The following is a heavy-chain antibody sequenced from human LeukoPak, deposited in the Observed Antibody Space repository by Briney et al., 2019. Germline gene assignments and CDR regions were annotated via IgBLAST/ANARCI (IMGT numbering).Heavy chain of an antibody. CDR3: ARHFNSGPIDY. V-gene: IGHV5-51*01. D-gene: IGHD7-27*01. Sequence: GESLMISCKGSGYSFTSYWIGCVRRMPGKGLEWMGIIYPGDSDTRYSPSFQGQVTISADKSISTAYLQWSSLKVSDTAMYYCARHFNSGPIDYWGQGTLVTVSS. CDR1: GYSFTSYW. J-gene: IGHJ4*02. CDR2: IYPGDSDT.